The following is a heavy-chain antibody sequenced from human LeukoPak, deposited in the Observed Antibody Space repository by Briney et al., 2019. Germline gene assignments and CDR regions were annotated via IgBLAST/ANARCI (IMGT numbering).Heavy chain of an antibody. CDR3: ARDIEIGVSSMGREAWFDP. J-gene: IGHJ5*02. CDR1: GYTFTGYY. D-gene: IGHD6-13*01. V-gene: IGHV1-2*02. Sequence: GASVKVSCKASGYTFTGYYMHWVRQAPGQGLEWMGWINPNSGGTNYAQKFQGRVTMTRDTSISTAYMELSRLRSDDTAVYYCARDIEIGVSSMGREAWFDPWGQGTLVTVSS. CDR2: INPNSGGT.